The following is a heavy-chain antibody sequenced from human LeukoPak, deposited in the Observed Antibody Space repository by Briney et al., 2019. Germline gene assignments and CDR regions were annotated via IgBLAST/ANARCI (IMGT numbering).Heavy chain of an antibody. V-gene: IGHV3-9*01. D-gene: IGHD3-10*01. CDR2: ISWNSGSI. CDR3: AKEGVSLDY. Sequence: PGRSLRLSCAASGFTFDDYAMHWVRQAPGKGLEWVSGISWNSGSISYADSVKGRFTISRDNAKNSLYLQMNSLRAEDTALYYCAKEGVSLDYWGQGTLVTVSS. J-gene: IGHJ4*02. CDR1: GFTFDDYA.